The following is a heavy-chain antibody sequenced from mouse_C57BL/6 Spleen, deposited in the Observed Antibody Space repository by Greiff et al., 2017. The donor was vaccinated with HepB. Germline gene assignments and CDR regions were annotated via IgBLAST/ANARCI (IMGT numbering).Heavy chain of an antibody. Sequence: VQLQQSGAELVMPGASVKLSCKASGYTFTSYWMHWVKQRPGQGLEWIGEIDPSDSYTNYNQKFKGKSTLTVDKSSSTAYMQLSSLTSEDSAVYYCARGNYGSSYPFDYWGQGTTLTVSS. CDR1: GYTFTSYW. CDR3: ARGNYGSSYPFDY. D-gene: IGHD1-1*01. J-gene: IGHJ2*01. V-gene: IGHV1-69*01. CDR2: IDPSDSYT.